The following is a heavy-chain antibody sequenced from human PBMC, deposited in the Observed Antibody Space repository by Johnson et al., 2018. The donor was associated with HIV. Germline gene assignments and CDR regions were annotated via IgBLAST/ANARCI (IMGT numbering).Heavy chain of an antibody. CDR2: ISYDATNK. J-gene: IGHJ3*02. CDR3: ARRVGGFRSSHGAFDI. D-gene: IGHD3-10*01. Sequence: QVQLVESGGGVVQPGRSLRLSCAASGFSFSTSGMHLVRQAPGKGMEWVAVISYDATNKFYAASVQGRFTISRHNSKNTLYLQMNRLRADETAMYYCARRVGGFRSSHGAFDIWGQGTMVAVSS. V-gene: IGHV3-30*03. CDR1: GFSFSTSG.